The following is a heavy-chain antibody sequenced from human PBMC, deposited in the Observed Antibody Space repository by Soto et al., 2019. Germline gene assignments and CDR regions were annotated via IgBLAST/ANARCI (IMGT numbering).Heavy chain of an antibody. D-gene: IGHD2-2*01. J-gene: IGHJ6*02. V-gene: IGHV1-69*05. Sequence: SVKVSCKASGGTFSSYAISWVRQAPGQGLEWMGGIIPIFGTANYAQKLQGRDTMTTDTSTSTAYMELRSLRSDDTAVYYCARDHSSDCSSTSCSYGMDVWGQGTTVTVSS. CDR3: ARDHSSDCSSTSCSYGMDV. CDR1: GGTFSSYA. CDR2: IIPIFGTA.